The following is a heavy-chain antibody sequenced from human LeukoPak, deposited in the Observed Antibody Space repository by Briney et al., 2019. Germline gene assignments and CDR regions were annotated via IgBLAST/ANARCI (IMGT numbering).Heavy chain of an antibody. D-gene: IGHD6-6*01. CDR1: GFTFSNYG. CDR3: ARGGAARPDY. V-gene: IGHV3-48*01. Sequence: GGSLRLSCEASGFTFSNYGMNWVRQAPGRGLEWLSYISGSGSSIYYADSVKGRFTISRDNGKNALFLQMNSLRAEDTALYYCARGGAARPDYWGQGTLVTVSS. CDR2: ISGSGSSI. J-gene: IGHJ4*02.